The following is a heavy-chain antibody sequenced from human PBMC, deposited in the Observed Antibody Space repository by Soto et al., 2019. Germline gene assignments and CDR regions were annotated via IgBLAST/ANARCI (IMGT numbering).Heavy chain of an antibody. D-gene: IGHD1-26*01. CDR3: ARVSIIGSYSHLEY. J-gene: IGHJ4*01. Sequence: QTLSLTCVISGDSVSSNSAAWNWIRQSPSRGLEWLARTYYPSKWYNDYAVSVKSRITINADTSKNQFSLQLNSVTPDDTAVHYCARVSIIGSYSHLEYWGQGTMVTVSS. V-gene: IGHV6-1*01. CDR1: GDSVSSNSAA. CDR2: TYYPSKWYN.